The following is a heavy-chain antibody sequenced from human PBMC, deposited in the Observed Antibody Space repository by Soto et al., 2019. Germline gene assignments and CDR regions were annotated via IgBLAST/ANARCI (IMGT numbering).Heavy chain of an antibody. J-gene: IGHJ4*02. CDR2: INQDGGVT. D-gene: IGHD6-19*01. V-gene: IGHV3-7*03. Sequence: LRLSCVASGFTFISSFMGWIRQAPGKGLEWVANINQDGGVTYYVDSVEGRFTISRDNTKDSLYLQMNSLRGEDTAIYYCARYYRGSGRYFFDYWGQGPLVTVSS. CDR3: ARYYRGSGRYFFDY. CDR1: GFTFISSF.